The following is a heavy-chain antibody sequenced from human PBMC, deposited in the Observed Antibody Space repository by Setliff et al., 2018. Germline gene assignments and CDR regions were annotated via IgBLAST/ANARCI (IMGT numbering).Heavy chain of an antibody. V-gene: IGHV4-39*02. CDR3: ARETTMTYYFYYMDV. CDR2: IYNSGTT. D-gene: IGHD4-17*01. J-gene: IGHJ6*03. CDR1: GDSISNTGYY. Sequence: NPSETLSLTCIVAGDSISNTGYYWGWIRQPPGKGLEWIGRIYNSGTTNYNPSLKSRVTISADTSKNQFSLNLYSVTAADTAVYYCARETTMTYYFYYMDVWGKGTTVTVSS.